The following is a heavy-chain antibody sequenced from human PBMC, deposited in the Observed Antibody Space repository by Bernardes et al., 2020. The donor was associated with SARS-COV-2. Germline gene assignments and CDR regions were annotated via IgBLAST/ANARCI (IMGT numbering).Heavy chain of an antibody. J-gene: IGHJ4*02. D-gene: IGHD1-26*01. CDR2: SSGSSGNT. CDR3: AKGVGASTLGGFDH. Sequence: GGSLRLSCAASGFTCSSYAMSGVRQAPGKGLEWVSGSSGSSGNTFYADSVRGRFTISRDSLKNVLYVEMNRLRAEDTAVYYCAKGVGASTLGGFDHWGQGTLVTVSS. CDR1: GFTCSSYA. V-gene: IGHV3-23*01.